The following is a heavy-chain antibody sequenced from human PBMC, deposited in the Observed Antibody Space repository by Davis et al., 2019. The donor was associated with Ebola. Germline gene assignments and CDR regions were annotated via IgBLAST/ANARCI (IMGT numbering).Heavy chain of an antibody. Sequence: GESLKISCKGSGYSFTNYWIGWVRQMPGKGLEWMGIIYPGDSDTRYSPSFQGQVTISADKSITTAYLLWSSLKASDTAMYYCARLDSSGWSYYFDYWGQGTLVTVSS. CDR3: ARLDSSGWSYYFDY. J-gene: IGHJ4*02. V-gene: IGHV5-51*01. CDR2: IYPGDSDT. D-gene: IGHD6-19*01. CDR1: GYSFTNYW.